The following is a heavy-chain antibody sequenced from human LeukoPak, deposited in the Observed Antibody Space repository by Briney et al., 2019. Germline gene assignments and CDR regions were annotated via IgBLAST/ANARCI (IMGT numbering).Heavy chain of an antibody. J-gene: IGHJ4*02. Sequence: ASVKVSCKACGYTFTGYYMHWVRQAPGQGLEWMGWINPNSGGSNYAQKFQGRVTMTRDTSISTAYMKLSRLRYDDTAVYYCARGRTITAAVGILYDYWGQGTLVTVSS. CDR1: GYTFTGYY. CDR2: INPNSGGS. V-gene: IGHV1-2*02. D-gene: IGHD6-13*01. CDR3: ARGRTITAAVGILYDY.